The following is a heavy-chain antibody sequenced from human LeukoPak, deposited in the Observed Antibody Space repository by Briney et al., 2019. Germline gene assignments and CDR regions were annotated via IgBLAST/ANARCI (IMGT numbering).Heavy chain of an antibody. Sequence: GGSLRLSCAASGFTFSDYYMRWIRQAPGKGLEWVSYISSSSSYTNYADSVKGRFTISRDNAKNSLYLQMNSLRAEDTAVYYCARVRLVVPAATPLDYWGQGTLVTVSS. V-gene: IGHV3-11*05. CDR3: ARVRLVVPAATPLDY. J-gene: IGHJ4*02. D-gene: IGHD2-2*01. CDR1: GFTFSDYY. CDR2: ISSSSSYT.